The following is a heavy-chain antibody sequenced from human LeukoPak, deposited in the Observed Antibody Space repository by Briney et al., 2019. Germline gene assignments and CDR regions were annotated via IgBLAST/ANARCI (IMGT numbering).Heavy chain of an antibody. V-gene: IGHV3-23*01. J-gene: IGHJ4*02. CDR1: GFTFSSYA. Sequence: PGRSLRLSCAASGFTFSSYAMSWVRQAPGKGLEWVSAISGSGGSTYYADSVKGRFTISRDNSKNTLYLQMNSLRAEDTAVYYCAETMTVVASWSDYWGQGTLVTVSS. CDR2: ISGSGGST. D-gene: IGHD3-22*01. CDR3: AETMTVVASWSDY.